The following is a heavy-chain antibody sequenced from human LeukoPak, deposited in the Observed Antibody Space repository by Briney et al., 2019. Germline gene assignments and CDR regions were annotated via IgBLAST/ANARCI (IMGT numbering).Heavy chain of an antibody. CDR3: ARGYAYCGGDCYYYFDF. Sequence: GASVKVSCKASGYTFTSYDINWVRQATGQGLEWMGWMNANNGNRGYAQNFQGRVTMTRNTSISTAYMELSSLRSEDTAVYYCARGYAYCGGDCYYYFDFWGQGTLVTVSP. D-gene: IGHD2-21*02. V-gene: IGHV1-8*01. CDR1: GYTFTSYD. J-gene: IGHJ4*02. CDR2: MNANNGNR.